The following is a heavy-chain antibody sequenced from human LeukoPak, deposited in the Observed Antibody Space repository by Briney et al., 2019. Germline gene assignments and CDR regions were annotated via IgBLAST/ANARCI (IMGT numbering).Heavy chain of an antibody. V-gene: IGHV1-2*02. Sequence: ASVKVSCKASGYTFTGYYMHWVRQAPGQGLEWMGWIKPNSGGTNYAQKFQGRVTMTRDTSISTAYMELSRLRSDDTAVYYCARDVDIVVVPAANWFDPWGQGTLVTVSS. D-gene: IGHD2-2*01. CDR2: IKPNSGGT. CDR3: ARDVDIVVVPAANWFDP. J-gene: IGHJ5*02. CDR1: GYTFTGYY.